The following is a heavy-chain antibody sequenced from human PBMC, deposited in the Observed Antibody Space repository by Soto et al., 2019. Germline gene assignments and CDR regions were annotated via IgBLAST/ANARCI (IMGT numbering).Heavy chain of an antibody. D-gene: IGHD6-13*01. CDR2: IYYSGST. CDR1: GGSISSGGYY. CDR3: ARVASLGIAAARGYGMDV. V-gene: IGHV4-31*03. J-gene: IGHJ6*02. Sequence: SETLYLTCTVSGGSISSGGYYWSWIRQHPGKGLEWIGYIYYSGSTYYNPSLKSRVTISVDTSKNQFSLKLSSVTAADTAVYYCARVASLGIAAARGYGMDVWGQGTTVTVSS.